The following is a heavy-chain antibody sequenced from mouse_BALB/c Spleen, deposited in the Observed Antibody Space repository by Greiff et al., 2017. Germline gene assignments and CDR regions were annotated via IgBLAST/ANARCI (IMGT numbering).Heavy chain of an antibody. CDR2: ISSGGST. CDR3: ARAWFAY. V-gene: IGHV5-6-5*01. Sequence: EVHLVESGGGLVKPGGSLKLSCAASGFTFSSYAMSWVRQTPEKRLEWVASISSGGSTYYPDSVKGRFTISRDNARNILYLQMSSLRSEDTAMYYCARAWFAYWGQGTLVTVSA. CDR1: GFTFSSYA. J-gene: IGHJ3*01.